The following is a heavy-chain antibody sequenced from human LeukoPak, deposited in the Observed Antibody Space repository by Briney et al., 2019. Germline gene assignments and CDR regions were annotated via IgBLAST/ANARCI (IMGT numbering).Heavy chain of an antibody. D-gene: IGHD3-3*01. CDR1: GFTFDDYA. CDR3: AKAKMAWNGYYRYYFDY. CDR2: ISWNSGSI. Sequence: GRSQRLSCAASGFTFDDYAMHWVRQAPGKGLEWVSGISWNSGSIGYADSVKGRFTISRDNAKNSLYLQMNSLRAEDTALYYCAKAKMAWNGYYRYYFDYWGQGTLVTVSS. V-gene: IGHV3-9*01. J-gene: IGHJ4*02.